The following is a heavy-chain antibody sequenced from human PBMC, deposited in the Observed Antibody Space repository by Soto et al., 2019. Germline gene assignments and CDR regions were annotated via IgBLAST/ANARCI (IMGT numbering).Heavy chain of an antibody. Sequence: GASVKVSCKASGGTFSSYAISWVRQAPGQGLEWMGGIIPIFGTANYAQKFQGRVTITADESTSTAYMELSSLRSEDTAVYYCARGSREYSSSYYFDYWGQGTLVTVSS. J-gene: IGHJ4*02. CDR2: IIPIFGTA. CDR3: ARGSREYSSSYYFDY. CDR1: GGTFSSYA. V-gene: IGHV1-69*13. D-gene: IGHD6-6*01.